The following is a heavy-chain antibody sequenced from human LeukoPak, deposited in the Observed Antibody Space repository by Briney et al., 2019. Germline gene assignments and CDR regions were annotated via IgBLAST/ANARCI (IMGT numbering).Heavy chain of an antibody. J-gene: IGHJ6*02. CDR1: GFTFSSYG. CDR2: ISYDGSNK. Sequence: GGSLSLSCAASGFTFSSYGMHWVRQAPGKGLEWVAVISYDGSNKYYADSVKGRFTISRDNSKNTLYLQMNGLRAEDTAVYYCAKQLGPGYDIYYYYGMDVWGQGTTVTVSS. CDR3: AKQLGPGYDIYYYYGMDV. D-gene: IGHD3-9*01. V-gene: IGHV3-30*18.